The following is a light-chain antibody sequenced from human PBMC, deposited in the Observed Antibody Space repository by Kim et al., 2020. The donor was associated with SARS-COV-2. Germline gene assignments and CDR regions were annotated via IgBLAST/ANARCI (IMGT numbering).Light chain of an antibody. J-gene: IGLJ2*01. V-gene: IGLV6-57*03. CDR1: SGSIDDNY. CDR3: QSYNRSNVV. CDR2: EAD. Sequence: GKTVAISCPRSSGSIDDNYVQWYQQRPGGVPTTVIYEADQRPSGVSDRFSGSIDNSSNSASLPISGLKTEDEADYYCQSYNRSNVVFGGGTQLTVL.